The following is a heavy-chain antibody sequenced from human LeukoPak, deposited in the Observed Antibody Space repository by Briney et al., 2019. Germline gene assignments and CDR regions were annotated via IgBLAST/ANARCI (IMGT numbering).Heavy chain of an antibody. J-gene: IGHJ4*02. V-gene: IGHV4-34*01. Sequence: SETLSLTCAVYGGSFSGYYWSWIRQPPGKGLEWIGEINHSGSTNYNPSLKSRVTISVDTSKNQFSLKLSSVHAADPAVYYCARGRVRWELPGRWYFDYWGQGTLVTVSS. D-gene: IGHD1-26*01. CDR1: GGSFSGYY. CDR3: ARGRVRWELPGRWYFDY. CDR2: INHSGST.